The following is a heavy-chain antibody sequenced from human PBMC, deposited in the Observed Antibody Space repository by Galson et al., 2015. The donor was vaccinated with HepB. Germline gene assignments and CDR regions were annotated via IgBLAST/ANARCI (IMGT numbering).Heavy chain of an antibody. Sequence: SLRLSCAASGFTVSSNYMSWVRQAPGKGLEWVSVIYSGGSTYYADSVKGRFTISRDNSKNTLYLQMNSLRAEDTAVYYCARVRADYYDSSGYSDWGQGTLVTVSS. D-gene: IGHD3-22*01. CDR1: GFTVSSNY. J-gene: IGHJ4*02. CDR2: IYSGGST. CDR3: ARVRADYYDSSGYSD. V-gene: IGHV3-66*01.